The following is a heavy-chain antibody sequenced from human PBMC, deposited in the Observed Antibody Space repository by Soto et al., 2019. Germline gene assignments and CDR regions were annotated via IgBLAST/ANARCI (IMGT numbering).Heavy chain of an antibody. D-gene: IGHD1-7*01. V-gene: IGHV3-21*01. CDR3: ASSRPGRTGTTYAFDI. J-gene: IGHJ3*02. CDR2: ISGSSTYI. CDR1: GFTFSTYS. Sequence: PGGSLRLSCAASGFTFSTYSMNWVRQAPGKGLEWVSSISGSSTYIYYADSVKGRFTIPRDNAKNSLYLQMNSLRADDTAVYNCASSRPGRTGTTYAFDIWGQGTMVTVSS.